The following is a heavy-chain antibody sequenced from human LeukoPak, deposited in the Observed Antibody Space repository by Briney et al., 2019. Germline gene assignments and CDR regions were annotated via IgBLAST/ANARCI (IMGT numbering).Heavy chain of an antibody. D-gene: IGHD4-11*01. CDR1: GYTFTSYG. CDR3: ARDDGTVTTADGFDY. Sequence: GASVKVSCKASGYTFTSYGISWVRQAPGQGLEWMGWISAYNGNTNYALKLQGRVTMTTDTSTSTAYMELRSLRSDDTAVYYCARDDGTVTTADGFDYWGQGTLVTVSS. J-gene: IGHJ4*02. CDR2: ISAYNGNT. V-gene: IGHV1-18*01.